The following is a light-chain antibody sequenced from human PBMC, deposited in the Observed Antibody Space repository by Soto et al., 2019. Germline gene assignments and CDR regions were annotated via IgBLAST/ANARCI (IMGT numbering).Light chain of an antibody. CDR2: NNS. CDR3: AAWDDSLNGYV. Sequence: QAVVTQPPSASGTPGQRVTISCSGSGSNIGSNTVNWYQQLPGTAPKLLIYNNSQRPSGVPDRFSGSKSGTSASLAISGLHSDIEADFYCAAWDDSLNGYVFGIGTKLTVL. CDR1: GSNIGSNT. J-gene: IGLJ1*01. V-gene: IGLV1-44*01.